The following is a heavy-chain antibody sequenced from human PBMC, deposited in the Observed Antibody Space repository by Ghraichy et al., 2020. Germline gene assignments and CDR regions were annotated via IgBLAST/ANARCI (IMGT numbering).Heavy chain of an antibody. CDR3: ANLPVGAGAPLDY. CDR1: GFTFSSYG. J-gene: IGHJ4*02. V-gene: IGHV3-30*18. Sequence: GSLRLSCAASGFTFSSYGMHWVRQAPGKGLEWVAVISYDGSNKYYADSVKGRFTISRDNSKNTLYLQMNSLRAEDTAVYYCANLPVGAGAPLDYWGQGTLVTVSS. CDR2: ISYDGSNK. D-gene: IGHD1-26*01.